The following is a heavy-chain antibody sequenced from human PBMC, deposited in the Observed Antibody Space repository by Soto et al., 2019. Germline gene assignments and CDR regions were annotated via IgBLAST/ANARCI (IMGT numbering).Heavy chain of an antibody. CDR3: QIAVAQGRFDP. CDR1: GFTFSNAW. V-gene: IGHV3-15*01. D-gene: IGHD6-19*01. Sequence: PGGSLRLSCAASGFTFSNAWMSWVRQAPGKGLEWVGRIKSKTDGGTTDYAAPVKGRFTISRDDSKNTLYLQMNSLKTEDTAVYYGQIAVAQGRFDPWGQGTLVTVSS. J-gene: IGHJ5*02. CDR2: IKSKTDGGTT.